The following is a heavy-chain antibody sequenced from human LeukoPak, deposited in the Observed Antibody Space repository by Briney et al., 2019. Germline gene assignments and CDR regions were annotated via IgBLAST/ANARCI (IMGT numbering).Heavy chain of an antibody. Sequence: GTLSLTCTLYGASTSDRSWWSWVRQPPGKGLEWIGEIYGDNTNYNPSLKSRANISVDKSKNQFSLKLSSLTAADTAVYYCVLGFGAILLEDWGQGALVTVSP. D-gene: IGHD3-10*01. CDR1: GASTSDRSW. CDR2: IYGDNT. J-gene: IGHJ4*02. CDR3: VLGFGAILLED. V-gene: IGHV4-4*02.